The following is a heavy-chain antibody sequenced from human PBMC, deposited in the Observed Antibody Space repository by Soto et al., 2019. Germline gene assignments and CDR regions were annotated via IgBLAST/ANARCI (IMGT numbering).Heavy chain of an antibody. Sequence: PSETLSLTCAVYGGSFSGYYWSGIRQPPGKGLEWIGEINHSGSTNYNPSLKSRVTISVDTSKNQFSLKLSSVTAADTAVYYCARAPRYDFWSGYYRVDYWGQGTLVTVSS. J-gene: IGHJ4*02. CDR3: ARAPRYDFWSGYYRVDY. V-gene: IGHV4-34*01. CDR2: INHSGST. D-gene: IGHD3-3*01. CDR1: GGSFSGYY.